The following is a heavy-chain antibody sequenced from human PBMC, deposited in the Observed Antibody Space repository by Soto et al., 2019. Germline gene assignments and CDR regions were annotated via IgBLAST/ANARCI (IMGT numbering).Heavy chain of an antibody. CDR3: ARLTEAVTTIVY. D-gene: IGHD1-1*01. J-gene: IGHJ4*02. CDR1: GFALSPFW. V-gene: IGHV3-7*03. Sequence: EVLLVESGGNLVQPGGSLRLSCEASGFALSPFWMSWVRQAPGNGLEWVASINQYGSVKNYVDSVRGRFTISRYNAKNSLYLQMNSLSTEDTPVYYCARLTEAVTTIVYWGQGTRVTCSS. CDR2: INQYGSVK.